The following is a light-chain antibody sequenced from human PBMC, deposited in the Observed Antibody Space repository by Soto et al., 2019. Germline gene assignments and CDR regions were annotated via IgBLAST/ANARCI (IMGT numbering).Light chain of an antibody. CDR1: QIVNSGF. CDR3: QQYGSSPPIT. J-gene: IGKJ5*01. CDR2: VAS. Sequence: EIVLTQSPGTLSLSPGERATLSCRASQIVNSGFLAWYQQKPGQAPRLLIYVASSRASGIPARFSGSGSGTDFTLTISSLEPEDFAVYYCQQYGSSPPITFGQGTRLEIK. V-gene: IGKV3-20*01.